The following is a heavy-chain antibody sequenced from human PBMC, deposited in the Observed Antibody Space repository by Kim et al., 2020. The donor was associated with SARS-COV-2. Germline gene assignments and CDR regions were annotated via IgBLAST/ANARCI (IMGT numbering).Heavy chain of an antibody. D-gene: IGHD3-22*01. CDR1: GYSISSSNW. CDR2: IYYSGST. CDR3: ARKDYYDSSGVAAFDI. V-gene: IGHV4-28*01. J-gene: IGHJ3*02. Sequence: SETLSLTCAVSGYSISSSNWWGWIRQPPGKGLEWIGYIYYSGSTYYNPSLKSRVTMSVDTSKNQFSLKLSSVTAVDTAVYYCARKDYYDSSGVAAFDIWGQGTMVTGSS.